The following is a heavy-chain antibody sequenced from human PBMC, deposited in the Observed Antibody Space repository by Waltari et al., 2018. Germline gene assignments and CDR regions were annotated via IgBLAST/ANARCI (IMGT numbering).Heavy chain of an antibody. D-gene: IGHD4-17*01. Sequence: VQLLESGGGLVQPGGSLRLSCAASGFTFSSYAMSWVRQAPGQGLEWMGIINPSGGSTSYAQKFQGRVTMTRDTSTSTVSMELGSLRSDDTAVYYCAKVDYGGNSGAGYYYGMDVWGQGTTVTVSS. J-gene: IGHJ6*02. CDR2: INPSGGST. CDR1: GFTFSSYA. V-gene: IGHV1-46*01. CDR3: AKVDYGGNSGAGYYYGMDV.